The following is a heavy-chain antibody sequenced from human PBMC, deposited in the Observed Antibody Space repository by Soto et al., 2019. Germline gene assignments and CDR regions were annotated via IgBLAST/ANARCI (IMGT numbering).Heavy chain of an antibody. V-gene: IGHV3-21*01. J-gene: IGHJ6*01. D-gene: IGHD2-2*01. CDR2: ITSSGSYI. Sequence: PGGSLTLSCVASGPIFIPYCMNWIRQTPGKGLERGSSITSSGSYIHYADSVQGRFTVSRDNAKNSMYLQMNSLRVEDTAVYFCGRDESAGMRTRCWG. CDR3: GRDESAGMRTRC. CDR1: GPIFIPYC.